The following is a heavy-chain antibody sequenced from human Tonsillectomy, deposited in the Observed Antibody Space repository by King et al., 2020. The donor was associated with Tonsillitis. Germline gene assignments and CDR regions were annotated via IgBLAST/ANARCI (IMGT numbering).Heavy chain of an antibody. Sequence: QLQESGPGPVKPSETLSLTCTVSGGSIGSSPYYWGWIRQPPGKGLEWIGSIYYSGSTYYNPSLKSRVTISVDTSRNQFSLKLSSVTAADTAVYYCARHVQAYYDSSGYYALDYWGQGTLVTVSS. D-gene: IGHD3-22*01. CDR1: GGSIGSSPYY. J-gene: IGHJ4*02. CDR2: IYYSGST. V-gene: IGHV4-39*07. CDR3: ARHVQAYYDSSGYYALDY.